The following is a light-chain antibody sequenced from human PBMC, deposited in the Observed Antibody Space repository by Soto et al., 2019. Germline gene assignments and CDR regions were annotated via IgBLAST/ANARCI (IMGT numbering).Light chain of an antibody. J-gene: IGLJ3*02. V-gene: IGLV2-14*01. CDR1: SSDVGGYNY. Sequence: QSALTQPASVSGSPGQSITISCTGTSSDVGGYNYVSWYQQHPGKAPKLMIYEVSNRPSGVSNRFSGSKSGNTASLTISGLQAEDEVDYYCSSYTSGSTWVFGGGTQLTVL. CDR2: EVS. CDR3: SSYTSGSTWV.